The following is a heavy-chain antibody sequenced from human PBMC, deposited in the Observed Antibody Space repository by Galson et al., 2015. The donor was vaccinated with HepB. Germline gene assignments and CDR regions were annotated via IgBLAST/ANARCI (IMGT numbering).Heavy chain of an antibody. D-gene: IGHD6-19*01. V-gene: IGHV3-30*18. CDR2: VSNDGSNK. Sequence: SLRLSCAASGFTFSQYGMHWVRQAPGKGLEWVGVVSNDGSNKWYPDSVRGRFTIARDNSKNTVELQMNSLRYEDTAVYYCAKGDSRGWFEVLDYWGQGTPVTVSS. CDR3: AKGDSRGWFEVLDY. CDR1: GFTFSQYG. J-gene: IGHJ4*02.